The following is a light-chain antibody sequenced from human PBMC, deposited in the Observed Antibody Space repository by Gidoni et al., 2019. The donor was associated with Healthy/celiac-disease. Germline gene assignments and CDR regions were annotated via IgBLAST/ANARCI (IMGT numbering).Light chain of an antibody. CDR2: DAS. CDR3: QQRRNWWT. Sequence: EIVLTQSPATLSWSPGERATLSCRASQSVSSYLAWYKQKPGQAPRLLIYDASNRSTGIPARFSGSGSGTDFTLTISSLEPEDFAVYYCQQRRNWWTFGQGTKVEIK. V-gene: IGKV3-11*01. J-gene: IGKJ1*01. CDR1: QSVSSY.